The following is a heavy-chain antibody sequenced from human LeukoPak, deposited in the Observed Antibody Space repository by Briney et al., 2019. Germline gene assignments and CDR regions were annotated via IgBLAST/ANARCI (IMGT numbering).Heavy chain of an antibody. CDR1: GFTFSSYN. CDR2: ISSTSATI. CDR3: AREDIRLDYFDY. D-gene: IGHD6-19*01. J-gene: IGHJ4*02. Sequence: GGSLRLSCTASGFTFSSYNMIWVRQAPGKGLEWVSHISSTSATIYYADSVKGRFTVSRDNAKNSLYLQMNSLRDEDTAVYYCAREDIRLDYFDYWGQGTLVTVSS. V-gene: IGHV3-48*02.